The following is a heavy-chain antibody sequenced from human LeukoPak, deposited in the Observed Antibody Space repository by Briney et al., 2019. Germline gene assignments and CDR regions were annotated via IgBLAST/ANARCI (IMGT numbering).Heavy chain of an antibody. J-gene: IGHJ5*02. CDR3: ARGGQYRTFDP. V-gene: IGHV3-53*01. CDR2: ICSGGST. D-gene: IGHD1-1*01. CDR1: GFTFITYA. Sequence: GGSLRLSCAASGFTFITYAMSWVRQAPGKGLEWVSVICSGGSTYYADSVKGRFTISRDNSKNTLYLQMNSLRAEDTAVYYCARGGQYRTFDPWGQGTLVTVSS.